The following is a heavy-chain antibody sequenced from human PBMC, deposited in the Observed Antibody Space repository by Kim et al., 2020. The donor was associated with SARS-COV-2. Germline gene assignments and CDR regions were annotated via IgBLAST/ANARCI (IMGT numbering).Heavy chain of an antibody. D-gene: IGHD3-22*01. CDR3: AKDLWRLLLHADY. V-gene: IGHV3-23*01. Sequence: YADAVKGRFTSARDNTKNTLYLQMNSLRAEDTAVYYCAKDLWRLLLHADYWGQGTLVTVSS. J-gene: IGHJ4*02.